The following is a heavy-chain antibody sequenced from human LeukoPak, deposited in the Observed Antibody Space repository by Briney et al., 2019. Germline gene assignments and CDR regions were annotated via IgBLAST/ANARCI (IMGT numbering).Heavy chain of an antibody. V-gene: IGHV1-8*01. J-gene: IGHJ4*02. CDR3: ARGNSYYDSEGWAGEDY. CDR2: MNPNSGNT. CDR1: GYTFTGYD. D-gene: IGHD3-10*01. Sequence: GASVKVSCKASGYTFTGYDVNWVRRATGQGLEWMGWMNPNSGNTGVAQKFQGRLTMTRDTSRSTAYMELRSLRSEDTAVYYCARGNSYYDSEGWAGEDYWGQGTLVTVSS.